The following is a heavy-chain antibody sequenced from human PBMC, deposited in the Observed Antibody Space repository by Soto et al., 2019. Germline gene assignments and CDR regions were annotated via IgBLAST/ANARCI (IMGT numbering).Heavy chain of an antibody. Sequence: ASVKVSCKASGYTFTSYGISWVRQAPGQGLEWMGWISAYNGNTNYAQKLQGRVTMTTDTSTSTAYMELRSLRSDDTAVYYCARDLGALWFGELGGYYYGMDVWSQGTTVTVSS. CDR2: ISAYNGNT. J-gene: IGHJ6*02. CDR3: ARDLGALWFGELGGYYYGMDV. V-gene: IGHV1-18*01. D-gene: IGHD3-10*01. CDR1: GYTFTSYG.